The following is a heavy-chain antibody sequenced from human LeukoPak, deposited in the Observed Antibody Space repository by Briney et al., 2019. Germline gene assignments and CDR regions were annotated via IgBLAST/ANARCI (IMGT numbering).Heavy chain of an antibody. CDR3: ALGMWYYDFWSGPSYYFDY. V-gene: IGHV1-8*03. CDR2: MNPNSGNT. D-gene: IGHD3-3*01. Sequence: ASVKVSCKASGYTFTSYDINWVRQAPGQGLEWMGWMNPNSGNTGYAQKFQGRVTITRNTSISTAYMELSGLRSEDTAVYYCALGMWYYDFWSGPSYYFDYWGQGTLVTVSS. J-gene: IGHJ4*02. CDR1: GYTFTSYD.